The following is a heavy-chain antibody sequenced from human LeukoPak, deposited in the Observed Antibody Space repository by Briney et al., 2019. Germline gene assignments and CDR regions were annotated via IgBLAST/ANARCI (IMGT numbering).Heavy chain of an antibody. V-gene: IGHV4-34*01. Sequence: SETLSLTCAVYGGSFSGYYWSWIRQPPGKGLEWIGEINHSGSTNYNPSLKSRVTISVDKSKNQFSLKLSSVTAADTAVYYCARGYSYGPTPWDYWGQGTLVTVSS. CDR1: GGSFSGYY. CDR2: INHSGST. D-gene: IGHD5-18*01. CDR3: ARGYSYGPTPWDY. J-gene: IGHJ4*02.